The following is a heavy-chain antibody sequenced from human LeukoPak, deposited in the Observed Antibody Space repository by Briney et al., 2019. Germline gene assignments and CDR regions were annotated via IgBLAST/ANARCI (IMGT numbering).Heavy chain of an antibody. D-gene: IGHD5-18*01. CDR2: INHSGGT. V-gene: IGHV4-34*01. CDR3: ARVGYSYSIKDWSRTGLGAYHTKYYYYMDV. Sequence: SETLSLTCAVYGGSFSDYSWTWIRQPPGKGLQWIGEINHSGGTNHNPSLMSRVIMSVDTSKHQISLKVRSVTAADTAVYYCARVGYSYSIKDWSRTGLGAYHTKYYYYMDVWGKGTTVTVSS. J-gene: IGHJ6*03. CDR1: GGSFSDYS.